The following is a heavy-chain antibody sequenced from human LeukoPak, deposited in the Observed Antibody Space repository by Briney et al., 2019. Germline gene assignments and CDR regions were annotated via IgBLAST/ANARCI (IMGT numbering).Heavy chain of an antibody. D-gene: IGHD1-26*01. CDR3: AKDAGGQWELLSCLYFDY. V-gene: IGHV3-23*01. Sequence: GGSLRLSCAASGFTFSGYAMSWVRQAPGKGLEWVSAISGSGGSTYYADSVKGRFTISRDNSKNTLYLQMNSLRAEDTAVYYCAKDAGGQWELLSCLYFDYWGQGTLVTVSS. CDR1: GFTFSGYA. J-gene: IGHJ4*02. CDR2: ISGSGGST.